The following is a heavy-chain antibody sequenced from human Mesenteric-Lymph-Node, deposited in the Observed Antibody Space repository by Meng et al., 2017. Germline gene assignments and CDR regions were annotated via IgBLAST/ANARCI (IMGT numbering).Heavy chain of an antibody. Sequence: SLKISCAASGFTFDDYAMHWVRQAPGKGLEWVSCISWNSGSIGYADSVKGRFTISRDNAKNSLYLQMDSLRAEDMALYYCAKESWGTRATFDYWGQGTLVTVSS. CDR3: AKESWGTRATFDY. D-gene: IGHD2-15*01. J-gene: IGHJ4*02. V-gene: IGHV3-9*03. CDR2: ISWNSGSI. CDR1: GFTFDDYA.